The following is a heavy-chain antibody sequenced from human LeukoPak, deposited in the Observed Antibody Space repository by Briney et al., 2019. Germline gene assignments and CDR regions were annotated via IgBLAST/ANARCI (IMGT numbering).Heavy chain of an antibody. Sequence: ASVKVSCKASGYTFTSYGISWVRQAPGQGLEWMGWISAYNGNTNYAQKLQGRVTMTTDTSTSTAYMELRSLRSDDTAVYYCARGTIFGVVIKLGMDVWGQGTTVTISS. V-gene: IGHV1-18*01. CDR3: ARGTIFGVVIKLGMDV. CDR1: GYTFTSYG. J-gene: IGHJ6*02. D-gene: IGHD3-3*01. CDR2: ISAYNGNT.